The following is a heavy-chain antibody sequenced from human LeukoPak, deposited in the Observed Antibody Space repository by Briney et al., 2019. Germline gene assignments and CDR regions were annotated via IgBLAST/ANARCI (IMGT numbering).Heavy chain of an antibody. J-gene: IGHJ4*02. CDR1: GFTFSSYA. D-gene: IGHD5-18*01. V-gene: IGHV3-23*01. CDR2: ISGSGGYT. Sequence: GGSLRLSCAACGFTFSSYAMSWVRQAPGKGLEWVSAISGSGGYTYYPDSVKGRFTISRDNSKTTLYLQMNSLTAEDTAVYYCAKLSAYSYGDKGDWGQGTLVTVSS. CDR3: AKLSAYSYGDKGD.